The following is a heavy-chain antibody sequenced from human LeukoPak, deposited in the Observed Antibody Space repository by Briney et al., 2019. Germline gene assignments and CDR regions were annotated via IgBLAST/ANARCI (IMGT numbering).Heavy chain of an antibody. J-gene: IGHJ4*02. Sequence: SETLSLTCAVYVGSFSGYYWSWIRQPTGKGLEWIGEINHSGSTNYNPSLKSRVTISVDTSKNQFSLKLSSVTAADTAVYYCATSGWYLLPGVYWGQGTLVTVSS. V-gene: IGHV4-34*01. CDR1: VGSFSGYY. CDR3: ATSGWYLLPGVY. CDR2: INHSGST. D-gene: IGHD6-19*01.